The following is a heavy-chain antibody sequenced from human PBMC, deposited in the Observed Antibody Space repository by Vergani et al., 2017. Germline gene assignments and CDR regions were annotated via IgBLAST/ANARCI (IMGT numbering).Heavy chain of an antibody. Sequence: QVQLQQWGAGLLKPSETLSLTCAVYGGSFSGYYWSWIRQPPGKGLEWIGEINHSGSTNYNPSLKSRVTISVDTSKNQFSLKLSSVTAADTAVYYCARGLYGSGHPGDYYYGMDVGGQGTTVTVSS. CDR3: ARGLYGSGHPGDYYYGMDV. CDR2: INHSGST. V-gene: IGHV4-34*01. J-gene: IGHJ6*02. D-gene: IGHD3-10*01. CDR1: GGSFSGYY.